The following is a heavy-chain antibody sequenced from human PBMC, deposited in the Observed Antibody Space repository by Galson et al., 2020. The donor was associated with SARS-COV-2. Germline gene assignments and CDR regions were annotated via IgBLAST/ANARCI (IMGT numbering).Heavy chain of an antibody. D-gene: IGHD3-22*01. J-gene: IGHJ3*02. CDR2: IYYSGST. CDR3: ARDNPSDISGWIPDAFDI. Sequence: SETLSLTCTVSGGSISSGGYYWSWIRQPPGKGLEWIGYIYYSGSTYYNPSLKSRVTISVDTSKNQFSLKLSSVTAADTAVYYCARDNPSDISGWIPDAFDIWGQGTMVTVSS. CDR1: GGSISSGGYY. V-gene: IGHV4-31*03.